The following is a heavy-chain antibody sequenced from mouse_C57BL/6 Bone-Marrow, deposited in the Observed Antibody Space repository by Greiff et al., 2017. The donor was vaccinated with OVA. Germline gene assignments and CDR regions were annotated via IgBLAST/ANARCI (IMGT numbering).Heavy chain of an antibody. CDR1: GYSITSGYY. Sequence: VQLQQSGPGLVKPSQSLSLTCSVTGYSITSGYYWNWIRQFPGNKLEWMGYISYDGSNNYNPSLKNRISITRDTSKNQFFLKLNSVTTEDTATYYCARDAYYYGSSYIYYFDYWGQGTTLTVSS. V-gene: IGHV3-6*01. CDR2: ISYDGSN. CDR3: ARDAYYYGSSYIYYFDY. J-gene: IGHJ2*01. D-gene: IGHD1-1*01.